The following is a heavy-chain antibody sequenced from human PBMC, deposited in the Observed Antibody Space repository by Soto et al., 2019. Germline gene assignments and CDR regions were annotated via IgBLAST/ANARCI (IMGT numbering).Heavy chain of an antibody. CDR3: ARNRLRQYYYGMDV. CDR1: GYSFANYW. Sequence: GESLKISCQGSGYSFANYWIAWLRQMPGKGLEWVGVIYPGDSYTRYSPSFRGQVTISADKSISHVYLQWSSLKASDTAMYYCARNRLRQYYYGMDVWGQGTTVTVSS. V-gene: IGHV5-51*01. J-gene: IGHJ6*02. D-gene: IGHD3-10*01. CDR2: IYPGDSYT.